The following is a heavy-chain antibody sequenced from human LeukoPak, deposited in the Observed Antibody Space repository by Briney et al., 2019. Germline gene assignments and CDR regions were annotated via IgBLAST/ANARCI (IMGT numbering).Heavy chain of an antibody. CDR3: ARGNYYDSSGYYGY. V-gene: IGHV3-48*01. CDR2: ISSSSSTI. Sequence: GGSLRLSCAASGFTFSSYSMNWVRQAPGKGLEWVSYISSSSSTIYYADSVKGRFTISRDNAKNSLYLQMNSPRAEDTAVYYCARGNYYDSSGYYGYWGQGTLVTVSS. CDR1: GFTFSSYS. J-gene: IGHJ4*02. D-gene: IGHD3-22*01.